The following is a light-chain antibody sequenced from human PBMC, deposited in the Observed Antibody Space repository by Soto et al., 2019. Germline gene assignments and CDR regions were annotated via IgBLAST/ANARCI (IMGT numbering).Light chain of an antibody. V-gene: IGLV2-14*03. CDR1: SRDIGTYDY. CDR3: SLFTTSGSHVV. J-gene: IGLJ2*01. Sequence: QSVLTQPASVSGSPGQSITISCTGTSRDIGTYDYVSWHQQHPDKAPKLIIYDVAHRPSGVSPRFSGSKSGDTASLTISGLQAEDEADYYCSLFTTSGSHVVFGGGTKLTVL. CDR2: DVA.